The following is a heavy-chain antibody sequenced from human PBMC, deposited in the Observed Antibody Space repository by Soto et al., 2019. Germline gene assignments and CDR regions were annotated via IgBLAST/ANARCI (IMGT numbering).Heavy chain of an antibody. J-gene: IGHJ4*02. CDR2: IGGSSGHI. Sequence: SLRLSCAPSGFTFSRYSKLWGRQAPEKGLEWVSSIGGSSGHIYYADSLKGRFTISRDNAKNSLYLQMNSLRVDDTAVYYCARTNGAYSNYFDYWGQGTLVTVSS. CDR3: ARTNGAYSNYFDY. D-gene: IGHD2-8*01. CDR1: GFTFSRYS. V-gene: IGHV3-21*01.